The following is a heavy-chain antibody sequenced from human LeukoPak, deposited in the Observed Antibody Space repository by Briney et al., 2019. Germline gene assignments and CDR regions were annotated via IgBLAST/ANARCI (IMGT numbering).Heavy chain of an antibody. V-gene: IGHV3-23*01. D-gene: IGHD3-3*01. CDR1: GFTFSSYA. CDR3: AKDLGGYYDFWSGYHNWFDP. CDR2: ISGSGGST. J-gene: IGHJ5*02. Sequence: PGGSLRLSCAASGFTFSSYAVSWVRQAPGKGLEWVSAISGSGGSTYYADSVKGRFTISRDISKNTLYLQMNSLRAEDTAVYYCAKDLGGYYDFWSGYHNWFDPWGQGTLVTVSS.